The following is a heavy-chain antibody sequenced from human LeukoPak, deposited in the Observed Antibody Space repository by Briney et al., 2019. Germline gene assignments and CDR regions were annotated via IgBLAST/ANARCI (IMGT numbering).Heavy chain of an antibody. D-gene: IGHD3-10*02. J-gene: IGHJ6*03. CDR1: GESFTTFY. CDR2: INHTGST. CDR3: AXRXKVXFXGLXGEDNNYYYMDV. V-gene: IGHV4-34*01. Sequence: PSETLSXTCAVYGESFTTFYWGWIRQTPGKGLEWIGEINHTGSTNYNPSLKSRVTISIDTSRNQFSLKLNSVTAADTAVYYCAXRXKVXFXGLXGEDNNYYYMDVWGKGTTVTVS.